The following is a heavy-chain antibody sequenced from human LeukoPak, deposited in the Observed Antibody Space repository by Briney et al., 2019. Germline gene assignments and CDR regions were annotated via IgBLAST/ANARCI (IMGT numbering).Heavy chain of an antibody. D-gene: IGHD2-15*01. J-gene: IGHJ3*02. CDR1: AYSSTTYW. CDR2: IYRGDADT. CDR3: ARRGYCSGGDCYSASFDI. V-gene: IGHV5-51*01. Sequence: PGQSLKISSKGSAYSSTTYWIAWVGQAPGKGLGWMGIIYRGDADTRYSASFHGQVTISADKSITTAYLQWSSLKASDAAMYYCARRGYCSGGDCYSASFDIWGQGTMVTVSS.